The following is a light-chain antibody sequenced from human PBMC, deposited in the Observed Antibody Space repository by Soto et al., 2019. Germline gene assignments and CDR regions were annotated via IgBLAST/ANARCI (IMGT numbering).Light chain of an antibody. V-gene: IGKV2-30*01. CDR2: KVS. CDR1: QSLAYSDGNTY. Sequence: DVVMTQSPLSLPVTLGQPASISCRSSQSLAYSDGNTYLNWFQQRPGQSPRRLIYKVSNRDSGVIDRCTGSGAGTDFTLKISKVEVEDVGVCYCMQGTVWPPYTFGQGTTLDIK. CDR3: MQGTVWPPYT. J-gene: IGKJ2*01.